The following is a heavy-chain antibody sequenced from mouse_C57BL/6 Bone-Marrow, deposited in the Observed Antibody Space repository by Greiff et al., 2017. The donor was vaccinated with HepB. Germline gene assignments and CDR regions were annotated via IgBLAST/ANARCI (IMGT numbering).Heavy chain of an antibody. CDR3: ARVTTVVATDAMDY. J-gene: IGHJ4*01. CDR2: IYPGSGST. Sequence: QVQLQQPGAELVKPGASVKMSCKASGYTFTSYWITWVKQRPGQGLEWIGDIYPGSGSTNYNEKFKSKATLTVDTSSSTAYMQLSSLTSEDSAVYYCARVTTVVATDAMDYWGQGTSVTVSS. CDR1: GYTFTSYW. D-gene: IGHD1-1*01. V-gene: IGHV1-55*01.